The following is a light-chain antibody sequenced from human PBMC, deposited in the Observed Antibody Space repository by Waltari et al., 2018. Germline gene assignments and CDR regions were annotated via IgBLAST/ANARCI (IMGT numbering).Light chain of an antibody. CDR1: RSNVGTNA. Sequence: QSVLTQPPSVSEAPRQRVTISCSGSRSNVGTNAVSWYQQLPGKAPKLLIYYDDLLPSGVSDRFSGSKSGTSASLAISGLQSEDEADYYCAAWDDNLSGYVFGTGTKVTVL. CDR3: AAWDDNLSGYV. V-gene: IGLV1-36*01. J-gene: IGLJ1*01. CDR2: YDD.